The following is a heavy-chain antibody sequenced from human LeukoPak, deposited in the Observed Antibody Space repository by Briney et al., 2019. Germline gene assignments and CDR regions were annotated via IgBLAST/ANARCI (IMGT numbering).Heavy chain of an antibody. CDR1: GGSISSGGYS. D-gene: IGHD5-24*01. Sequence: SETLSLTCAVSGGSISSGGYSWSWIRQPPGKGLEWIGHIYHSGSTYYNPSLKSRVTISVDRSKNQFSLKLSSVTAADTAVYYCARGSRDGYKTFYYFDCWGQGTLVTVSS. V-gene: IGHV4-30-2*01. J-gene: IGHJ4*02. CDR3: ARGSRDGYKTFYYFDC. CDR2: IYHSGST.